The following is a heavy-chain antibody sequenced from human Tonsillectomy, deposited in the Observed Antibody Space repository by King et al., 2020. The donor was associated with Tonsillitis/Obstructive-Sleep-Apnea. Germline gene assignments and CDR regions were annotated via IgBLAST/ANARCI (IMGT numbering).Heavy chain of an antibody. CDR1: GYSFTSYW. V-gene: IGHV5-10-1*01. CDR3: ARVTAPPHWYFDL. J-gene: IGHJ2*01. D-gene: IGHD3-16*01. CDR2: IDPSDSYT. Sequence: VQLVESGAEVKKPGESLRISCKGSGYSFTSYWISWVRQMPGKGLEWMGRIDPSDSYTNYSTSFQGHLTISADKSISTAYLQWSSLQAADTVMYYCARVTAPPHWYFDLWGRGTLVTVSS.